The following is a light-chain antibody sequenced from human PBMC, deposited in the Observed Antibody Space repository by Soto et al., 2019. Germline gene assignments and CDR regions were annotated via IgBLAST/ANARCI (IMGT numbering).Light chain of an antibody. CDR2: EVT. V-gene: IGLV2-14*01. J-gene: IGLJ1*01. Sequence: VLTQPASVSGSPGQSITISCTGTSGDIGSYNRVSWYQQHPGKAPKLIIYEVTDRPSGVSNRFPGSKSGNTASLTISGLQAEDEAEYYCSSYTNINTRACVFGTGTKVTVL. CDR1: SGDIGSYNR. CDR3: SSYTNINTRACV.